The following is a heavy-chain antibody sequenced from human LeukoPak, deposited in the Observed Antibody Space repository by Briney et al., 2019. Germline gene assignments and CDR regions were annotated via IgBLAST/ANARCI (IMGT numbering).Heavy chain of an antibody. CDR2: ISSSSSYI. Sequence: GGSLRLSCAASGFTFSSYSMNWVRHAPGKGLEWVSSISSSSSYIYYADSVKGRFTISRDNAKNSLYLQMNRLRAEDTAVYYCARDSLIVYDSQSFDYWGQGTLVTVSS. CDR1: GFTFSSYS. V-gene: IGHV3-21*01. J-gene: IGHJ4*02. CDR3: ARDSLIVYDSQSFDY. D-gene: IGHD3-22*01.